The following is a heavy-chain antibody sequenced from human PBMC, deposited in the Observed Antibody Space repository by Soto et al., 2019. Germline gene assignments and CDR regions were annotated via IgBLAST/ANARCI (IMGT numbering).Heavy chain of an antibody. CDR3: ARDVSDSGWLDY. CDR2: IYYSGST. V-gene: IGHV4-31*03. Sequence: SETLSLTCTVSGGSISSGGYYWSWIRQHPGKGLEWIGYIYYSGSTYYSSSLKSRAIISIDTSNNQFSLKLNSVTAADTAVYYCARDVSDSGWLDYWAREPRSPSP. J-gene: IGHJ4*02. CDR1: GGSISSGGYY. D-gene: IGHD5-12*01.